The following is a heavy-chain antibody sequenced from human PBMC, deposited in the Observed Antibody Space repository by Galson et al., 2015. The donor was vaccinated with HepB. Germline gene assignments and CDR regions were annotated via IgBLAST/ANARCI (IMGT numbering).Heavy chain of an antibody. J-gene: IGHJ4*02. CDR2: ISISGSST. CDR1: GFTFSDFY. V-gene: IGHV3-11*01. D-gene: IGHD2-2*01. CDR3: ARASKYQVQFFDN. Sequence: SLRLSCAASGFTFSDFYMNWIRQAPGKGLEWVSYISISGSSTHYADSLKGRFTISRDNANNSLYLQMNSLRAEDTAVYYCARASKYQVQFFDNWGQGTRVTVSS.